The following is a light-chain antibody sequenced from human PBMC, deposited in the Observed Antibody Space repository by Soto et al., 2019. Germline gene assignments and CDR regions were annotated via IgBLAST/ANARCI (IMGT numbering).Light chain of an antibody. CDR2: DAS. CDR3: QQRSNCPLT. V-gene: IGKV3-11*01. J-gene: IGKJ4*01. CDR1: QSVSSY. Sequence: EIVLTQSPATLSLSPGDRATLSCRASQSVSSYLAWYQQKPGQAPRLLIYDASNRATGIPARFSGSGSGTDFTLTISSLEPEDIAVYYCQQRSNCPLTFGGGTKVEIK.